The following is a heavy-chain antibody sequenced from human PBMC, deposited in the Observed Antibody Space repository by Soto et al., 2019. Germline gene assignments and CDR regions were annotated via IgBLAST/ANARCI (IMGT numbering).Heavy chain of an antibody. CDR2: IKQDGSEK. J-gene: IGHJ3*02. D-gene: IGHD1-20*01. CDR1: GFTFSSYC. V-gene: IGHV3-7*01. Sequence: PVGSLRLSCAASGFTFSSYCMSWVRQAPGKGLEWVANIKQDGSEKYYVDSVKGRFTISRDNAKNSLYLQMNSLRAEDTAVYYCARSAKYNWVGNAFDIWGQGTMVTVS. CDR3: ARSAKYNWVGNAFDI.